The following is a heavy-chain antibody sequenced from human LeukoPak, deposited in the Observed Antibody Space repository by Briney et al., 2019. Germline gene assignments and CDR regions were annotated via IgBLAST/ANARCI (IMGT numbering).Heavy chain of an antibody. V-gene: IGHV1-69*04. J-gene: IGHJ4*02. Sequence: GASVKVSCKASGGTFSSYTISWVRQAPGQGLEWMGRIITILGIANYAQKFQGRVTITADKSTSTAYMELSSLRSEDTAVYYCAREVAGSYYFDYWGQGTLVTVSS. CDR3: AREVAGSYYFDY. CDR1: GGTFSSYT. CDR2: IITILGIA. D-gene: IGHD6-19*01.